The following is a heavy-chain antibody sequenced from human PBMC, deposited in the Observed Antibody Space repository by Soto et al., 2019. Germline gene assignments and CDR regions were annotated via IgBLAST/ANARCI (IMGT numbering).Heavy chain of an antibody. Sequence: GGSLRLSCAASGFTFSDYAMHWVRQAPGKGLEWVAVVSHDGRNTHYADSVKGRFTTSRDSSKNTVSLEMTSLRAEDTAVYYCAKGGRQWLVTSDFNYWGQGALVTVS. CDR2: VSHDGRNT. J-gene: IGHJ4*02. D-gene: IGHD6-19*01. CDR3: AKGGRQWLVTSDFNY. CDR1: GFTFSDYA. V-gene: IGHV3-30*18.